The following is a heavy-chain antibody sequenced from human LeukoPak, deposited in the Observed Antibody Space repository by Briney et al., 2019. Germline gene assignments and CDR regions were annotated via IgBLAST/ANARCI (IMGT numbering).Heavy chain of an antibody. D-gene: IGHD3-10*01. CDR1: GFTFSSYS. V-gene: IGHV3-21*04. J-gene: IGHJ4*02. CDR3: ARDGYYYGSGSSRLINY. CDR2: ISSSGTYK. Sequence: GGSLRLPCAVSGFTFSSYSMSWVRQAPGKGLEWVSSISSSGTYKYYADSVKGRFTISRDNSKNTLYLQMNSLRAEDTAVYYCARDGYYYGSGSSRLINYWGQGTLVTVSS.